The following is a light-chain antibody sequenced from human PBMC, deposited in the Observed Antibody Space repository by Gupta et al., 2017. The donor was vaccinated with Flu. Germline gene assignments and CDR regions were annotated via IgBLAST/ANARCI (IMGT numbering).Light chain of an antibody. CDR1: QDISNY. CDR3: QQYDNLPPLT. J-gene: IGKJ4*01. V-gene: IGKV1-33*01. Sequence: DIXMTQSPSSLSASVGDRVTITCQASQDISNYLNWYQQKPGKAPKLLIYDASNLETGVPSRFSGSGSGTDFTFTISSLQPEDIATYYCQQYDNLPPLTFGGGTKVEIK. CDR2: DAS.